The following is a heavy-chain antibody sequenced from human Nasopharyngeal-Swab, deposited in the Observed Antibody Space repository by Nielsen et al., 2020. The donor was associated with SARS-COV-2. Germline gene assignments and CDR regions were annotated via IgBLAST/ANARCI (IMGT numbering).Heavy chain of an antibody. CDR1: GGSISSYY. Sequence: GSLRLSCSVSGGSISSYYWSWIRQSPEKRLEYIGYIYSTGGTNYNPSLKSRVTISLDTSNYQFSLRLSSVTAADTAVYYCARDSYRDAFDIWGQGTMATVSS. CDR2: IYSTGGT. J-gene: IGHJ3*02. V-gene: IGHV4-59*13. CDR3: ARDSYRDAFDI.